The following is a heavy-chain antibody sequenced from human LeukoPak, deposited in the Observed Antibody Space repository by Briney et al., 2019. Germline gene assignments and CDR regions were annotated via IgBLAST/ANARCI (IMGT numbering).Heavy chain of an antibody. D-gene: IGHD4-11*01. CDR3: ARDALIRLDYSNYRGAFDI. CDR1: GYTFTDYY. CDR2: INPNSGGT. J-gene: IGHJ3*02. Sequence: ASVKVSCKASGYTFTDYYIHWVRQAPGQGLEWMGWINPNSGGTNYAQKFQGRVTMTRDTSISTAYMELSRLRSDDTAVYYCARDALIRLDYSNYRGAFDIWGQGTMVTVSS. V-gene: IGHV1-2*02.